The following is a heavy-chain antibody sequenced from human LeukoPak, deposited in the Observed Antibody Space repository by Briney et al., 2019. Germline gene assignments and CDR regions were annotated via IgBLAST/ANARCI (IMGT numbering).Heavy chain of an antibody. V-gene: IGHV4-39*01. D-gene: IGHD1-26*01. CDR2: VYYSGST. J-gene: IGHJ4*02. Sequence: PSETLSLTCTVSGASISRTSYSWGWLRQTPGKGLEWIGTVYYSGSTYYNTSLKSRLTISVDTSKNQISLKLTSVTAADMAVYYCATYSGSYFVDHWGRGTLVTVSS. CDR3: ATYSGSYFVDH. CDR1: GASISRTSYS.